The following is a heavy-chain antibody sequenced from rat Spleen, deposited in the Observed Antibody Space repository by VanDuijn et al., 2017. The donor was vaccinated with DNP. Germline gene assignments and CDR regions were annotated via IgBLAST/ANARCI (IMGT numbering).Heavy chain of an antibody. Sequence: EVQLVESGGGLVQPGGSLKLSCAASGFPFSDYDMAWVRQAPKKGLEWVATISYDGSSTYYRDSVKGRFTISRDNAKSTLYLQMDSLRSEDTATYYCARLGPHYFDYWGQGVMVTVSS. V-gene: IGHV5-7*01. CDR3: ARLGPHYFDY. J-gene: IGHJ2*01. D-gene: IGHD4-1*01. CDR2: ISYDGSST. CDR1: GFPFSDYD.